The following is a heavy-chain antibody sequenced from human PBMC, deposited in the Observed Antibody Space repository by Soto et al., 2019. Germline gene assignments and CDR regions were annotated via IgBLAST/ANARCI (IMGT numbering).Heavy chain of an antibody. CDR3: TRGVSYGFDF. V-gene: IGHV3-48*01. Sequence: EVLLVESGGALVQPGGSLRLSCVASGFNFNIYSMNWVRQAPGKGLEWVSYMPSNSKPIHYADSVKGRLTISRENAKNSVFLQMNSLRAEDTGLYDCTRGVSYGFDFWGQGTMVTVSS. J-gene: IGHJ3*01. D-gene: IGHD3-10*01. CDR2: MPSNSKPI. CDR1: GFNFNIYS.